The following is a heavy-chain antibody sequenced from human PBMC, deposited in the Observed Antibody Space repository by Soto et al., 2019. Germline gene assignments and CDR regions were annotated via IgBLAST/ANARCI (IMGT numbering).Heavy chain of an antibody. V-gene: IGHV3-74*01. D-gene: IGHD3-10*01. J-gene: IGHJ6*02. CDR1: GFTFSSYW. Sequence: GGSLRLSCAASGFTFSSYWMHWVRQAPGKGLVWVSRINSDGSSTSYADSVKGRFTISRDNAKNTLYLQMNSLRAEDTAVYYCARAGVVVRGVIKNYYYYGMDVWGQGTTVTVS. CDR2: INSDGSST. CDR3: ARAGVVVRGVIKNYYYYGMDV.